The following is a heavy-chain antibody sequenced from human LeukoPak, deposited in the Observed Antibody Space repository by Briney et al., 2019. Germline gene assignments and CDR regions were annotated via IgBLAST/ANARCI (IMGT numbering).Heavy chain of an antibody. Sequence: LRLSCAASGFTFSDYYMSWIRQPPGKGLEWIGYIYHSGSTYYNPSLKSRVTISVDRSKNQFSLKLSSVTAADTAVYYCARVYCGGDSNTPLYFDYWGQGTLVTVSS. V-gene: IGHV4-30-2*01. CDR3: ARVYCGGDSNTPLYFDY. J-gene: IGHJ4*02. CDR1: GFTFSDYY. CDR2: IYHSGST. D-gene: IGHD2-21*01.